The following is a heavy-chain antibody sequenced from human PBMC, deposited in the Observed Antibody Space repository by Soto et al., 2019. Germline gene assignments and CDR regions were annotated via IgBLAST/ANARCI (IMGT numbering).Heavy chain of an antibody. Sequence: QVQLVESGGGVVQPGRSLRLSCAASGFTFSSYGMHWVRQAPGKGLEWVAVIWDDGSNKYYADSVKGRFTISRDNSKNTLYLHMNSLRAEDTAVYYSARLEMDTQPDYWGQGTLVTVSS. V-gene: IGHV3-33*01. J-gene: IGHJ4*02. CDR3: ARLEMDTQPDY. CDR1: GFTFSSYG. D-gene: IGHD5-18*01. CDR2: IWDDGSNK.